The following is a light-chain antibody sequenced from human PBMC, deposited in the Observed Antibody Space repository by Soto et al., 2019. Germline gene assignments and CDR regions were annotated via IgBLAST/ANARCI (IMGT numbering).Light chain of an antibody. Sequence: DIQMTQSPSSLSAYVGDRVTITCRASQSISNFLNWYQQKPGKAPKVLIYAASSLQSGVPARFSGSGSGTDFTLTISSLQPEDFATYYCQQSDSTPLTFGGGTKVEIK. V-gene: IGKV1-39*01. CDR3: QQSDSTPLT. CDR2: AAS. J-gene: IGKJ4*01. CDR1: QSISNF.